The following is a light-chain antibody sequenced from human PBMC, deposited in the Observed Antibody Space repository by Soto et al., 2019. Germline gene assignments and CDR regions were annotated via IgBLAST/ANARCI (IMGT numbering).Light chain of an antibody. V-gene: IGLV2-14*01. Sequence: QSVLTQPASVSGSPGQSITMACTGANRDVGSYNLVSWYQQRPGEAPKLIISEVRNRPSGISYRFTGSKSGNTASLTISGLPAEDEADYYCSSYTTTSTLVFGGGTKLTVL. CDR3: SSYTTTSTLV. CDR2: EVR. CDR1: NRDVGSYNL. J-gene: IGLJ3*02.